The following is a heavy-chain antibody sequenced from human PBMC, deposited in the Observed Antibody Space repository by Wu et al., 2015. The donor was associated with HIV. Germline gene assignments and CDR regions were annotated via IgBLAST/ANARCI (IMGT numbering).Heavy chain of an antibody. CDR1: GYTFTGYY. D-gene: IGHD2-15*01. J-gene: IGHJ3*02. CDR3: ARDLIDIVVVVAASGDDAFDI. V-gene: IGHV1-2*02. CDR2: INPNSGGT. Sequence: QVQLVQSGAEVKKPGASVKVSCKASGYTFTGYYMHWVRQAPGQGLEWMGWINPNSGGTNYAQKFQGRVTMTRDTSISTAYMELSRPRSDDTAVYYCARDLIDIVVVVAASGDDAFDIWGQGTMVTVSS.